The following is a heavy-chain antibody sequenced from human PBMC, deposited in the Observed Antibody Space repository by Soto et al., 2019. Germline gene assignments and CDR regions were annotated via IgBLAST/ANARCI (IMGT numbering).Heavy chain of an antibody. Sequence: QVHLVECGGDLVKPGGSLRLSCAASGFTFSDYYMNWIRQAPGKGLDWVSSISSRDNTIYYADSVQGRFTISRDNAKNSLYLQMNSLRAEDTAVYYCARTYGGYPPLYYGMDVWGQGTTVTVSS. J-gene: IGHJ6*02. CDR2: ISSRDNTI. D-gene: IGHD5-12*01. V-gene: IGHV3-11*01. CDR3: ARTYGGYPPLYYGMDV. CDR1: GFTFSDYY.